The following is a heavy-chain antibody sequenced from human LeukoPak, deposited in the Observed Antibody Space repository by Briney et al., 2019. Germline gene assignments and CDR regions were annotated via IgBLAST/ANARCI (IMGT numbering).Heavy chain of an antibody. D-gene: IGHD4-17*01. CDR2: ISGSGVT. CDR1: GFTFSTSA. CDR3: AKDPNGDYIGTFDI. V-gene: IGHV3-23*01. J-gene: IGHJ3*02. Sequence: GGSLRLSCAASGFTFSTSAMTWVRQAPGKGLEWVSGISGSGVTDYADSVKGRFTISRDNSKNTLYLQMNSLRAEDTAVYYCAKDPNGDYIGTFDIWGQGTMVTVSS.